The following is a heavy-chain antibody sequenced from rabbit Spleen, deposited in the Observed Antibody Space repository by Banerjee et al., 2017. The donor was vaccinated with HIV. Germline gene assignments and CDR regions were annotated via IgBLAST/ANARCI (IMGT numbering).Heavy chain of an antibody. D-gene: IGHD2-1*01. V-gene: IGHV1S7*01. CDR3: VRDQAGDADYGPYYLNL. CDR1: GFDFNSYY. CDR2: FDPVFGGT. Sequence: QLKETGGGLVQPGGSLALSCKASGFDFNSYYMTWVRQAPGKGLEWIGYFDPVFGGTYYASWVNGQFTISSHNAQNTLYLQLNSLTAADTATYFRVRDQAGDADYGPYYLNLWGPGTLVTVS. J-gene: IGHJ4*01.